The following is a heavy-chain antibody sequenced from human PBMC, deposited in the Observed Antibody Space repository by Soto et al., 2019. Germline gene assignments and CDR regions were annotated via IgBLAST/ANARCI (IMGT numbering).Heavy chain of an antibody. V-gene: IGHV4-59*08. CDR1: GGSISSYS. D-gene: IGHD5-12*01. Sequence: SETLSLTCTVSGGSISSYSWSWIRQPPGKGLEWIGYIYYSGSTYYNPSLKSRVTISVDTSKNQFSLKLSSVTAADTAVYYCARIRRIDGYNLLTNWFDPWGQGTLVTVSS. CDR3: ARIRRIDGYNLLTNWFDP. CDR2: IYYSGST. J-gene: IGHJ5*02.